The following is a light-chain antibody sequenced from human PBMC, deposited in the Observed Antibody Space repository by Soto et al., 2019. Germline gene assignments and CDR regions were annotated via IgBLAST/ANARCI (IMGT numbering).Light chain of an antibody. J-gene: IGKJ1*01. CDR1: QSISSS. V-gene: IGKV3-15*01. Sequence: EIVMTQSPATLSVSQGERATLSCRASQSISSSLVWYQQKPGQAPRLLMFGASTRATGIPARFSGSGSGTEFTLTISSLQSEDFAIYYCQQYSNWHPTFGQGTKVEIK. CDR2: GAS. CDR3: QQYSNWHPT.